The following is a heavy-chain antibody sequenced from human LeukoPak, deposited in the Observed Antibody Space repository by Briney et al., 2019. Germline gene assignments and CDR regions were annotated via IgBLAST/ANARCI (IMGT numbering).Heavy chain of an antibody. V-gene: IGHV3-73*01. CDR3: NRGITIFPNYYGMDV. Sequence: PGGSLRLSCAASGGTFSGSARHWVRQASGKGLEWVGRIRSKANSYATAYAASVKGSFAMSRDDSKTTAYLQMNSLKTEDTAVYYCNRGITIFPNYYGMDVWGQGTTVTVS. CDR2: IRSKANSYAT. D-gene: IGHD3-3*01. CDR1: GGTFSGSA. J-gene: IGHJ6*02.